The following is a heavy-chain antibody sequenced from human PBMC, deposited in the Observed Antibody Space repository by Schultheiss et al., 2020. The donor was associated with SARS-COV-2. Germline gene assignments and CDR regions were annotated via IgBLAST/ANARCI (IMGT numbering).Heavy chain of an antibody. J-gene: IGHJ6*02. CDR2: ISYDGSNK. V-gene: IGHV3-30*18. CDR3: AKDLLDYSNYITPSGMDV. D-gene: IGHD4-11*01. Sequence: GGSLRLSCAASGFTFSSYWMHWVRQAPGKGLEWVAVISYDGSNKYYADSVKGRFTISRDNSKNTLYLQMNSLRAEDTAVYYCAKDLLDYSNYITPSGMDVWGQGTTVTVSS. CDR1: GFTFSSYW.